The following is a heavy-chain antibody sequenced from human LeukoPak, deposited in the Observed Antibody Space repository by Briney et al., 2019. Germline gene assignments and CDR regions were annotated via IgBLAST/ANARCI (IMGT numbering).Heavy chain of an antibody. Sequence: SQTLSLTCTVSGGSISSGSYYWSWIRQPAGKGLEYIGRIYTSGSTSYNPSLKSRVTISVDTSKNQFSLKLSSVTAAETAVYYCASLYCSGGSCYFDYWGQGTLVTVSS. CDR1: GGSISSGSYY. CDR2: IYTSGST. J-gene: IGHJ4*02. D-gene: IGHD2-15*01. V-gene: IGHV4-61*02. CDR3: ASLYCSGGSCYFDY.